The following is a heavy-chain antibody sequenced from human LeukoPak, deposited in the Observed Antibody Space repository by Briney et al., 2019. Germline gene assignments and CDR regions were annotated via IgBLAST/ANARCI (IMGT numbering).Heavy chain of an antibody. D-gene: IGHD6-13*01. V-gene: IGHV1-18*01. CDR2: ISAYNGNT. J-gene: IGHJ6*03. CDR1: GYTFTSYG. Sequence: ASVKVSCKASGYTFTSYGISWVRQAPGQGLEWMGWISAYNGNTNYAQKLQGRVTMTTDTSTSTAYMELRSLRSDDTAVYYCARVIAASPPLISDYYYYYYMDVWGKGTTVTVSS. CDR3: ARVIAASPPLISDYYYYYYMDV.